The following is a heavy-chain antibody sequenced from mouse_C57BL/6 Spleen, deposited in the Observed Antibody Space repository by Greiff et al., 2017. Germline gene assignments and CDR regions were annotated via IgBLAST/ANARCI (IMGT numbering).Heavy chain of an antibody. V-gene: IGHV14-2*01. J-gene: IGHJ2*01. Sequence: VHVKQSGAELVKPGASVKLSCTASGFNIKDYYMHWVKQRTEQGLEWIGRIYPEDGETKYAPKFQGKATMTADTSSNTAYMQLSSLTSEDTAVYYCGYYYGSSYYFDYWGQGTTLTVSS. CDR3: GYYYGSSYYFDY. D-gene: IGHD1-1*01. CDR1: GFNIKDYY. CDR2: IYPEDGET.